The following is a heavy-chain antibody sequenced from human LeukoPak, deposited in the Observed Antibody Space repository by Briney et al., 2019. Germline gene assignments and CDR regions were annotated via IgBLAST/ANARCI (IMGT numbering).Heavy chain of an antibody. CDR2: ISSSGSPI. V-gene: IGHV3-11*04. D-gene: IGHD5-24*01. Sequence: PGGSLRLSCAASGFTFSDYYMSWIRQVPGKGLEWVSYISSSGSPIYYADSVKGRFTISRDNAKNSLYLQMNRLRAEDPAVYYCARVLLADGYKEMATVGYFDYWGQGTLVTVSS. CDR1: GFTFSDYY. CDR3: ARVLLADGYKEMATVGYFDY. J-gene: IGHJ4*02.